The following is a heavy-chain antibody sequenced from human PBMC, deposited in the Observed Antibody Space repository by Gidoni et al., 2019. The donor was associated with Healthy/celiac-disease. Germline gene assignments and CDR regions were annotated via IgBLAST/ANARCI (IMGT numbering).Heavy chain of an antibody. J-gene: IGHJ4*02. CDR2: ISGSGGST. CDR1: GFTFSSYA. Sequence: EVQLLESGGGLVQPGGSLRLPCAASGFTFSSYAMSWVRQAPGKGLAWGSAISGSGGSTYYADSVKGRFTISRDNSKNTLYLQMNSLRAEDTAVYYCAKDHIYSCSGGSCYSGGFGLLYYFDYWGQGTLVTVSS. CDR3: AKDHIYSCSGGSCYSGGFGLLYYFDY. V-gene: IGHV3-23*01. D-gene: IGHD2-15*01.